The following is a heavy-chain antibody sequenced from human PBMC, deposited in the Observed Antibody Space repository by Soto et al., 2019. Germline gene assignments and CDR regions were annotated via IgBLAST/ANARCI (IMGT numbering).Heavy chain of an antibody. CDR2: ISAYNGNT. J-gene: IGHJ3*02. CDR3: ASWTHFPTYYYDSSDSPELSMGAFDI. CDR1: GYTFTSYG. V-gene: IGHV1-18*01. Sequence: ASVKVSCKASGYTFTSYGISWVRQAPGQGLEWMGWISAYNGNTNYAQKLQGRVTMTTDPSTSTAYMELRSLRSDDTAVYYCASWTHFPTYYYDSSDSPELSMGAFDIWGQGTMVTVSS. D-gene: IGHD3-22*01.